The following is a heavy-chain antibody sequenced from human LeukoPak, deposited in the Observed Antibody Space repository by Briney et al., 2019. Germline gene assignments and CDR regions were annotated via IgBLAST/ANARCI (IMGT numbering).Heavy chain of an antibody. D-gene: IGHD3-10*02. J-gene: IGHJ6*04. Sequence: GGSLRLSCAASGFTFSSYEMNWVRQAPGKGLEWVSYISSSGSTIHYADSVKGRFTIFRDNAKNSLYLQMNSLGAEDTAVYYCAELGITMIGGVWGKGTTVTISS. CDR2: ISSSGSTI. V-gene: IGHV3-48*03. CDR1: GFTFSSYE. CDR3: AELGITMIGGV.